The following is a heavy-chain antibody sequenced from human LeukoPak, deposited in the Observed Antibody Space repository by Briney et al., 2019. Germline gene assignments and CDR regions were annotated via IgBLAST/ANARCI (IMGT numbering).Heavy chain of an antibody. CDR3: ARLDGSGSYYDY. CDR1: GYTFTGYY. CDR2: INPNCGGT. D-gene: IGHD1-26*01. J-gene: IGHJ4*02. V-gene: IGHV1-2*02. Sequence: ASVKVSCKASGYTFTGYYIHWVRQAPGQGLEWMGWINPNCGGTDFAQKFQGRVTMTRDTSISTAYMDLSSLKSGDTAVYYCARLDGSGSYYDYWGQGTLVTVSS.